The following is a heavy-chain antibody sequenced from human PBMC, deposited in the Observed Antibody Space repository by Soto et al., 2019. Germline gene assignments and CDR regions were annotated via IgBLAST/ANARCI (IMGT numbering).Heavy chain of an antibody. J-gene: IGHJ6*03. CDR3: ARQRYGDYVFYMAF. CDR2: IYYSGST. V-gene: IGHV4-59*08. CDR1: GGSISSYY. Sequence: PSETLSLTCTVSGGSISSYYWSWIRQPPGKGLEWIGYIYYSGSTNYNPSLKSRVTISVDTSKNQFSLKLSSVTAADTAVYYCARQRYGDYVFYMAFGGKGTTVPV. D-gene: IGHD4-17*01.